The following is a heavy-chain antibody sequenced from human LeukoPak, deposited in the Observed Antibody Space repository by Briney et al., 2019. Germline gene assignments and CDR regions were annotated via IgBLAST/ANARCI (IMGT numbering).Heavy chain of an antibody. D-gene: IGHD4-17*01. CDR2: ISYDGSNK. CDR3: ARESLQSNDYGDHYDY. J-gene: IGHJ4*02. V-gene: IGHV3-30*04. Sequence: GRSLRLSCAASGFTFSSYAMHWVRQAPGKGLEWVAVISYDGSNKYYADSVKGRFTISRDNSKNTLYLQMNSLRAEDTAVYYCARESLQSNDYGDHYDYWGQGTLVTVSS. CDR1: GFTFSSYA.